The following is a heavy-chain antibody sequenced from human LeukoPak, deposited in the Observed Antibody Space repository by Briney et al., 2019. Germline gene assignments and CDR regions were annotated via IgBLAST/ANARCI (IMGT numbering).Heavy chain of an antibody. D-gene: IGHD1-1*01. CDR1: GFTFSSYA. V-gene: IGHV3-23*01. Sequence: SGGSLRLSCAASGFTFSSYAMDWVRQAPGKGLEWVSAISDGGGATYYADSVKGRFTVSRDNSKNTLYLQMSSLRAEDTAVYYCAKADPGTGAFDYWGQGTLVTVSS. J-gene: IGHJ4*02. CDR2: ISDGGGAT. CDR3: AKADPGTGAFDY.